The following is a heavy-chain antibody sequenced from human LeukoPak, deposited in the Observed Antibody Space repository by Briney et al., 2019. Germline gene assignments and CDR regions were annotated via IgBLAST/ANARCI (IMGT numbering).Heavy chain of an antibody. V-gene: IGHV4-34*01. CDR1: GGSFSDYS. Sequence: SETLSLTCAVYGGSFSDYSWSWIRQPPGKGLEWIGEINHSGSTNYNPSLKSRVTISVDTSKNQFSLKLSSVTAADTAVYYCARGSGQWGFDSWGQGTLVTVSS. J-gene: IGHJ4*02. CDR2: INHSGST. D-gene: IGHD3-10*01. CDR3: ARGSGQWGFDS.